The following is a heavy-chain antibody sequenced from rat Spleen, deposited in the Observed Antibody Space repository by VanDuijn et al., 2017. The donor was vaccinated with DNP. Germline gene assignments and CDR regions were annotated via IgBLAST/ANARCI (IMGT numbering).Heavy chain of an antibody. CDR2: ISTSGGRT. CDR1: GFTFSSFP. Sequence: EVQLVESGGGLVQPGRSMKLSCAASGFTFSSFPMAWVRQAPTKGLEWVATISTSGGRTYYRDSVKGRFTISRDNAKTTLYLQMNSLRSEDTATYYCARHYYDGSYYFDYWGQGVMVTVSS. V-gene: IGHV5-46*01. CDR3: ARHYYDGSYYFDY. D-gene: IGHD1-12*02. J-gene: IGHJ2*01.